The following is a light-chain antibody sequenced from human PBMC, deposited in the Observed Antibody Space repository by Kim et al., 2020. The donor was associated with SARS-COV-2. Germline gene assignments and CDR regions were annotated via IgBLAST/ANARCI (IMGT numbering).Light chain of an antibody. J-gene: IGLJ3*02. CDR1: SGSIASDY. Sequence: GKTVTISCTRSSGSIASDYVQWYQQRPDSAPITLIYEDVQRPSGVPDRFSGSIDRSSNSASLTISGLKTEDEADYYCQSFDANNQVFGGGTQLT. CDR2: EDV. CDR3: QSFDANNQV. V-gene: IGLV6-57*03.